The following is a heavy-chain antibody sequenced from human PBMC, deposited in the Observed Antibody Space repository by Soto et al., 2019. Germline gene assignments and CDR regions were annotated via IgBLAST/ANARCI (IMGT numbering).Heavy chain of an antibody. D-gene: IGHD6-19*01. Sequence: AASGFTFSSYAMSWVRQAPGKGLEWVSAISGSGGSTYYADSVKGRFTISRDNSKNTLYLQMNSLRAEDTAVYYCAKGEGIAVAEDWFDPWGQGTLVTVSS. CDR2: ISGSGGST. CDR1: GFTFSSYA. V-gene: IGHV3-23*01. J-gene: IGHJ5*02. CDR3: AKGEGIAVAEDWFDP.